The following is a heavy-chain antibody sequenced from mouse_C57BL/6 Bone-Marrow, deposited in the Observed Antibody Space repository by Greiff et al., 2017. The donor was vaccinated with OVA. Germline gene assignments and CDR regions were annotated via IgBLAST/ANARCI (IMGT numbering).Heavy chain of an antibody. Sequence: EVKLEESGEGLVKPGGSLKLSCAASGFTFSSYAMSWVRQTPEKRLEWVAYISSGGDYIYYADTVKGRFTISRDNARNTLYLQMSSLKSEDTAMYYCTRDDYSNYHYAMDYWGQGTSVTVSS. CDR2: ISSGGDYI. V-gene: IGHV5-9-1*02. J-gene: IGHJ4*01. D-gene: IGHD2-5*01. CDR3: TRDDYSNYHYAMDY. CDR1: GFTFSSYA.